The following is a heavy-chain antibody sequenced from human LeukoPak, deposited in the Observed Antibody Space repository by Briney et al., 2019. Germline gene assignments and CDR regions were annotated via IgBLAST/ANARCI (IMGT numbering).Heavy chain of an antibody. CDR2: ISYDGSNK. CDR1: GFTFSSYA. CDR3: ARSAAVRGVIITFNYYYYMDV. Sequence: GGSLRLSCAASGFTFSSYAMHWVRQAPGKGLEWVAVISYDGSNKYYADSVKGRFTISRDNSKNALYLQMNSLRAEDTAVYYCARSAAVRGVIITFNYYYYMDVWGKGTTVTISS. V-gene: IGHV3-30*04. D-gene: IGHD3-10*01. J-gene: IGHJ6*03.